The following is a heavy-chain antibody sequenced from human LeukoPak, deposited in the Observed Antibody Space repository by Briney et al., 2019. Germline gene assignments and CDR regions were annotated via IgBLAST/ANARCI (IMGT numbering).Heavy chain of an antibody. V-gene: IGHV4-61*02. CDR3: AKDGINYYDISGYDI. J-gene: IGHJ4*02. Sequence: SETLSLTCTVSGGSISSGSYYWSWIRQPAGKGLEWIGRIYISGSTNYNPSLKSRVTISVDTSKNQFSLKLSSVTAADTAVYYCAKDGINYYDISGYDIWGQGTLVTVSS. CDR1: GGSISSGSYY. D-gene: IGHD3-22*01. CDR2: IYISGST.